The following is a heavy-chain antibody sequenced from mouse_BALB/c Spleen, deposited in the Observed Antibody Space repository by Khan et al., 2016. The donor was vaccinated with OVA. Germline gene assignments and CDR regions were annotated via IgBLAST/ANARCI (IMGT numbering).Heavy chain of an antibody. CDR2: IWAGGNT. D-gene: IGHD1-1*01. Sequence: QVQLKESGPGLVAPSQSLSITCTVSGFSLTTYDVHWVRQPPGKGLEWLGIIWAGGNTNYNSALMSRLSISKDNSKSQVFLKMNSLQTDDTAMYYCARSTVMDYWGKGTSVTVSS. V-gene: IGHV2-9*02. CDR1: GFSLTTYD. CDR3: ARSTVMDY. J-gene: IGHJ4*01.